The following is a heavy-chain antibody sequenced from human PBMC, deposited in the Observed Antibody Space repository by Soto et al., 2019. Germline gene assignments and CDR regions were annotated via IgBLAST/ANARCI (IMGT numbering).Heavy chain of an antibody. CDR2: IYYSGIT. D-gene: IGHD2-21*01. J-gene: IGHJ5*02. CDR3: ARIPGP. Sequence: SETLSLTCTVSSASISSSSYTWGWIRQPPGKGLEWIGSIYYSGITYYNPSLKSRVTISVDRSKNQFSLKLSSVTAADTAVYYCARIPGPWGQGTLVTVSS. V-gene: IGHV4-39*07. CDR1: SASISSSSYT.